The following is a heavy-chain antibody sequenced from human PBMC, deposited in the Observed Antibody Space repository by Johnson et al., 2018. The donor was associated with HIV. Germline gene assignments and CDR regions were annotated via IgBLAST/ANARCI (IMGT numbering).Heavy chain of an antibody. J-gene: IGHJ3*02. V-gene: IGHV3-30*14. CDR3: ARAPQKYNWDYMMAFDI. Sequence: QVQLVESGGGVVQPGRSLRLSCAATGFTFNSYAMHWVRQAPGKGLEWVAVISYDGINKYYADSVKGRSTISRDNSKNTVSLQMNSLRAEDTALYYCARAPQKYNWDYMMAFDIWGQGTMVTVSS. CDR1: GFTFNSYA. CDR2: ISYDGINK. D-gene: IGHD1-7*01.